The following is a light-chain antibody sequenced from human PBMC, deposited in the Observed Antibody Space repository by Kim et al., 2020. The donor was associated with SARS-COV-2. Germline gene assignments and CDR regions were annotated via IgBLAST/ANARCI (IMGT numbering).Light chain of an antibody. CDR1: QGISNY. Sequence: ASVGDRDTITCRASQGISNYLVWYQQKPGNVPKLLIYAASTLQSGVPSRFSGSGSGTDFTLTISSLQPEDIATYYCQNSNSAPLAFSGGIKVDIK. CDR3: QNSNSAPLA. V-gene: IGKV1-27*01. J-gene: IGKJ4*01. CDR2: AAS.